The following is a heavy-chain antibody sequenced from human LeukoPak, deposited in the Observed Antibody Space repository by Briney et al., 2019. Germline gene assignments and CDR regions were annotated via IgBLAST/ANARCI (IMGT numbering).Heavy chain of an antibody. CDR2: IIPIFGTA. V-gene: IGHV1-69*05. D-gene: IGHD3-10*01. CDR3: ARGYYGSGSYYPDLYYFDY. CDR1: GGTFSSYA. Sequence: SSVKVSCKASGGTFSSYAISWVRQAPGQGLKWMGGIIPIFGTANYAQKFQGRVTITTDESTSTAYMELSSLRSEDTAVYYCARGYYGSGSYYPDLYYFDYWGQGTLVTVSS. J-gene: IGHJ4*02.